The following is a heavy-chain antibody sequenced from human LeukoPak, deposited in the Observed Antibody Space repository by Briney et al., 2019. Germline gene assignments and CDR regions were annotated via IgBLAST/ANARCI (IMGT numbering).Heavy chain of an antibody. V-gene: IGHV3-30-3*01. CDR2: ISYDGSNK. CDR3: ARDYYDSSGPVPGAFDI. D-gene: IGHD3-22*01. Sequence: QSGGSLRLSCAASGFTFSSYAMHWVRQAPGKGLEWVAVISYDGSNKYYADSVKGRFTISRDSSKNTLYLQMNSLRAEDTAVYYCARDYYDSSGPVPGAFDIWGQGIMVTVSS. J-gene: IGHJ3*02. CDR1: GFTFSSYA.